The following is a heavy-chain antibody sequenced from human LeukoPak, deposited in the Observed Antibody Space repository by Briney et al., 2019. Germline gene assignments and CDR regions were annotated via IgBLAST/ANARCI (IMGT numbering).Heavy chain of an antibody. CDR3: ARDYCSSTSCYSGAFDY. CDR2: ISSSGSTI. J-gene: IGHJ4*02. V-gene: IGHV3-48*03. CDR1: GFTFSSYE. D-gene: IGHD2-2*02. Sequence: GGSLRHSCAASGFTFSSYEMNWVRQAPGKGLEWVSYISSSGSTIYYADSVKGRFTISRDNAKNSLYLQMNSLRAEDTAVYYCARDYCSSTSCYSGAFDYWGQGTLVTVSS.